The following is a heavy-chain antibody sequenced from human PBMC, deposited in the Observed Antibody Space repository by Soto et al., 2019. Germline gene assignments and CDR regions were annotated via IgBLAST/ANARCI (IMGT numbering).Heavy chain of an antibody. Sequence: QVQLQESGPGLVKPSGTLSLTCAVSSGSISSSNWWSWVRQPPGKGLEWIGEIYHSGSTNYNPSLKSRVTISVDKSKNQFSLKLSSVTAADTAVYYCASDMHSYSSSSTWYFDLWGRATLVTVSS. J-gene: IGHJ2*01. CDR1: SGSISSSNW. CDR3: ASDMHSYSSSSTWYFDL. V-gene: IGHV4-4*02. CDR2: IYHSGST. D-gene: IGHD6-6*01.